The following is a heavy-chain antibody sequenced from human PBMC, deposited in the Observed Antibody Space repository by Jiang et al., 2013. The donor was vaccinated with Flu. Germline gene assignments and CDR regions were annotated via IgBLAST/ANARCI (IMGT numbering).Heavy chain of an antibody. CDR2: T. CDR3: ARGSGGVVVTDY. J-gene: IGHJ4*02. CDR1: GGVFSNFG. Sequence: QLVESGAEMKKPGSSVKVSCKASGGVFSNFGISWVRQAPGQGLTTNYAQRFQGRVTITADISTTTAYMELSSLRSEDTAVYYCARGSGGVVVTDYWGQGTLVTVSS. V-gene: IGHV1-69*06. D-gene: IGHD2-21*02.